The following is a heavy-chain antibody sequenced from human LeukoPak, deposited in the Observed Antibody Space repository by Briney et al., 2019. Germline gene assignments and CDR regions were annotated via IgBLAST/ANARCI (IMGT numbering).Heavy chain of an antibody. J-gene: IGHJ3*02. D-gene: IGHD2-2*02. CDR2: INPSGGST. CDR1: GYTFTSYY. Sequence: ASVKVSCKASGYTFTSYYMHWVRQAPGQGLEWMGIINPSGGSTSYAQKFQGRVTMTRDTSISTAYMELSRLRSDDTAVYYCARVNTLKYDAFDIWGQGTMVTVSS. CDR3: ARVNTLKYDAFDI. V-gene: IGHV1-46*01.